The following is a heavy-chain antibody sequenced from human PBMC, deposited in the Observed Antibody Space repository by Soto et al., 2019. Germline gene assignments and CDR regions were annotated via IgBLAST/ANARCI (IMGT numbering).Heavy chain of an antibody. CDR1: GFTFGDYA. CDR3: TSALGASGETNFDY. J-gene: IGHJ4*02. D-gene: IGHD1-26*01. CDR2: IRSKAYGGTT. Sequence: GGSLRLSCTAYGFTFGDYAMSWFRQAPGKGLEWVGFIRSKAYGGTTEYAASVKGRFTISRDDSKSIAYLQMNSLKTEDTAVYYCTSALGASGETNFDYWGQGTLVTVSS. V-gene: IGHV3-49*03.